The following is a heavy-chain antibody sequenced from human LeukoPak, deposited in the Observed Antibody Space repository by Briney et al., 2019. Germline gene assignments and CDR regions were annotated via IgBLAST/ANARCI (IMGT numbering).Heavy chain of an antibody. CDR1: GFTFSTYA. CDR3: AKVYGSFEYSASWFDY. D-gene: IGHD6-6*01. CDR2: ISGSGGST. V-gene: IGHV3-23*01. Sequence: RTGGSLRLSCVASGFTFSTYAMSWVRQAPGKGLEWVSVISGSGGSTYHEDSVKGRFTISRDNSQNTLYLQMNSLRAEDTAIYFCAKVYGSFEYSASWFDYWGQGTLVTVSS. J-gene: IGHJ4*02.